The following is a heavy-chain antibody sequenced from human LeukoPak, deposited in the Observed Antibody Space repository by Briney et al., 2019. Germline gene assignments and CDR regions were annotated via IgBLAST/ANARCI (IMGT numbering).Heavy chain of an antibody. Sequence: ASVTVSCKASGYTFTSYYMHWVRQAPGQGLEWMGIINPSGGSTSYAQKFQGRVTMTRDTSTSTVYMELSSLRSEDTAVYYCARGNYDSSGYYEYYFDYWGQGTLVTVSS. V-gene: IGHV1-46*01. CDR2: INPSGGST. CDR3: ARGNYDSSGYYEYYFDY. D-gene: IGHD3-22*01. J-gene: IGHJ4*02. CDR1: GYTFTSYY.